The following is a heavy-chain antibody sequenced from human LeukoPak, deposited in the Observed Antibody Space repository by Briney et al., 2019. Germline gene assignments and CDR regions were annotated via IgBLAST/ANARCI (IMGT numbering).Heavy chain of an antibody. D-gene: IGHD3-10*01. CDR1: GGSISSYY. CDR3: ARYRNYYGSGSYYSRFDY. J-gene: IGHJ4*02. V-gene: IGHV4-59*01. CDR2: IYYSGST. Sequence: SETLSLTCTVSGGSISSYYWSRIRQPPGKGLEWIGYIYYSGSTNYNPSLKSRVTISVDTSKNQFSLKLSSVTAADTAVYYCARYRNYYGSGSYYSRFDYWGQGTLVTVST.